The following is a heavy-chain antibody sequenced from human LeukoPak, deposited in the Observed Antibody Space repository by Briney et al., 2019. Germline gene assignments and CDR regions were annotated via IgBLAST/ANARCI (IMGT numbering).Heavy chain of an antibody. D-gene: IGHD6-13*01. J-gene: IGHJ5*02. Sequence: PGGSLRLSCAASGFTFSSYGMHWVRQAPGKGLEWISYISSSSSYTDYADSVKGRFTISRDNAKSALYLQMNSLRLEDTAVYYCAAGTAADLWGQGTLVTVSS. CDR2: ISSSSSYT. CDR1: GFTFSSYG. CDR3: AAGTAADL. V-gene: IGHV3-21*05.